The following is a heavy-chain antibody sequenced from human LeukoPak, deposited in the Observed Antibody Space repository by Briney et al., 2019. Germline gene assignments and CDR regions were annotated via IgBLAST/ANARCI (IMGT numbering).Heavy chain of an antibody. V-gene: IGHV4-39*01. CDR3: ARRGVYYAAFDI. CDR1: GGSISSSSYY. J-gene: IGHJ3*02. D-gene: IGHD3-10*01. Sequence: SETLSLTCTVSGGSISSSSYYWGWIRQPPGKGLEWIGSIYYSGSTYYNPSLKSRVTISVDTSKNQFSLKLSSVTAADTAVYYCARRGVYYAAFDIWGQGTMVTVSS. CDR2: IYYSGST.